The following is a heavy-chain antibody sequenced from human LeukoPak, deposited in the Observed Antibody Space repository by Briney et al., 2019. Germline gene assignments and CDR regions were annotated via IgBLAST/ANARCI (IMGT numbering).Heavy chain of an antibody. CDR3: ARQPIVVVTATRGGYYYYYYGMDV. D-gene: IGHD2-21*02. Sequence: SETLSLTCTVSGGSISSSSYYWGWLRQPPGKGLEWIGSIYYSGSTYYNPSLKSRVTISVDTSKNQFSLKLSSVTAADTAVYYCARQPIVVVTATRGGYYYYYYGMDVWGQGTTVTVSS. V-gene: IGHV4-39*01. CDR1: GGSISSSSYY. CDR2: IYYSGST. J-gene: IGHJ6*02.